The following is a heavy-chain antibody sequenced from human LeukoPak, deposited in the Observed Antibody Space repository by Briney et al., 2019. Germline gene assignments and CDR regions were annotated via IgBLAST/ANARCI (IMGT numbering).Heavy chain of an antibody. J-gene: IGHJ4*02. D-gene: IGHD3-22*01. Sequence: GGSLRLSCATSGFTFSSYGMNWVRQAPGKGLEWVSAISGSGGSTYYADSVKGRFTISRDNSKNTLYLQMNSLRAEDTAVYYCATPSAYYYDSSGYPFDYWGQGTLVTVSS. CDR1: GFTFSSYG. CDR2: ISGSGGST. CDR3: ATPSAYYYDSSGYPFDY. V-gene: IGHV3-23*01.